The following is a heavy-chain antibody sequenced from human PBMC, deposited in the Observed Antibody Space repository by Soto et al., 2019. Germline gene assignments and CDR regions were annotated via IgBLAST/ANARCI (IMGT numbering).Heavy chain of an antibody. D-gene: IGHD6-13*01. CDR1: GSSISSGDYY. CDR3: ARERPDGSRLDP. Sequence: LCGSSISSGDYYWSWIRQPPGKGLEWIGYIYYSGSTYYNPSLKSRVTISVDTSKNQFSLKLSSGTAADTAVYYCARERPDGSRLDPWGQGTLVTVSS. V-gene: IGHV4-30-4*01. CDR2: IYYSGST. J-gene: IGHJ5*02.